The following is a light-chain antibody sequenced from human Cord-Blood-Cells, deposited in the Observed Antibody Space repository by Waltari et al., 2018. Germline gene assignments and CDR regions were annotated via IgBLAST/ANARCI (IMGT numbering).Light chain of an antibody. J-gene: IGLJ1*01. CDR1: SLRSYY. V-gene: IGLV3-19*01. CDR3: DSRDSSRNQYV. Sequence: SSELTQDPAVSVALGQTVRITCHGDSLRSYYASWYQQKPGQAPVLVIYGKNNRHSGIPDRFSGASSGNTASLTITGAQAEDEADYYCDSRDSSRNQYVFATGTKVTAL. CDR2: GKN.